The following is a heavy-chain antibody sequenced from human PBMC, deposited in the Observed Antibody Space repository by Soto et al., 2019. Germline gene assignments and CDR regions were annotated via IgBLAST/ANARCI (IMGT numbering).Heavy chain of an antibody. CDR3: ARGSGDSGGWYPFDF. CDR2: MNHSGNT. J-gene: IGHJ4*02. V-gene: IGHV4-34*01. D-gene: IGHD6-19*01. Sequence: QVQLQQWGAGLLKPSETLSLTCAVSGGSLSDYYWSWIRQSPGKGLEWIGEMNHSGNTNYNPSLKSRVTISVDTSKNQFSLKLSSVTAADTALYYCARGSGDSGGWYPFDFWGQGTLVTVSS. CDR1: GGSLSDYY.